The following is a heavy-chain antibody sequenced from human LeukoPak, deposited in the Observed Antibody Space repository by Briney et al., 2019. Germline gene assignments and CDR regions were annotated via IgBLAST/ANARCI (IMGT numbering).Heavy chain of an antibody. CDR1: GGSISSYY. Sequence: PSETLSLTCTVSGGSISSYYWSWIRQPPGRGLEWIGEINYSGSTNYNPSLKSRVTISVDTSKNQFSLKLSSVTAADTAVYYCARGPASSHPDTRPRFYYYYMDVWGKGTTVTISS. D-gene: IGHD1-14*01. V-gene: IGHV4-34*01. CDR3: ARGPASSHPDTRPRFYYYYMDV. CDR2: INYSGST. J-gene: IGHJ6*03.